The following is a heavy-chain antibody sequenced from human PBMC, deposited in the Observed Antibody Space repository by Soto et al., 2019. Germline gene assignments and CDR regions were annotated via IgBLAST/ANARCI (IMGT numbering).Heavy chain of an antibody. D-gene: IGHD2-2*01. CDR2: ISYDGSNK. V-gene: IGHV3-30-3*01. Sequence: TGGSLSLSCAASGFTFSSYAMHWVRQAPGKGLEWVAVISYDGSNKYYADSVKGRFTISRDNSKNTLYLQMNSLRAEDTAVYYCARARGYCISTSCYGVDYWGQGT. CDR1: GFTFSSYA. CDR3: ARARGYCISTSCYGVDY. J-gene: IGHJ4*02.